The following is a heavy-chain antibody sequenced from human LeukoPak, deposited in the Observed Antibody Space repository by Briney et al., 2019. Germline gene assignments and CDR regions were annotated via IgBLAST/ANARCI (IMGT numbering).Heavy chain of an antibody. CDR3: ARVGLRYCSSTSCTGGMDV. V-gene: IGHV3-7*03. D-gene: IGHD2-2*01. CDR2: IKQDGSEK. J-gene: IGHJ6*04. CDR1: GFTFSSYW. Sequence: GGSLRLSCAASGFTFSSYWMSWVRQAPGKGLERVANIKQDGSEKYYVDSVKGRFTISRDNAKNSLYLQMNSLRAEDTAVYYCARVGLRYCSSTSCTGGMDVWGKGTTVTVSS.